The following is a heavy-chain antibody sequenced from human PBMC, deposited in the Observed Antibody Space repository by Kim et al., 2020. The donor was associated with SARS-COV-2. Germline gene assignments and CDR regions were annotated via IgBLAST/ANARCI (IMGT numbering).Heavy chain of an antibody. CDR3: ATRPAIRAAAGRGYYFDY. CDR2: INHSGST. Sequence: SETLSLTCAVYGGSFSGYYWSWIRQPPGKGLEWIGEINHSGSTNYNPSLKSRVTISVDTSKNQFSLKLSSVTAADTAVYYCATRPAIRAAAGRGYYFDYWGQGTLVTVSS. V-gene: IGHV4-34*01. D-gene: IGHD6-13*01. J-gene: IGHJ4*02. CDR1: GGSFSGYY.